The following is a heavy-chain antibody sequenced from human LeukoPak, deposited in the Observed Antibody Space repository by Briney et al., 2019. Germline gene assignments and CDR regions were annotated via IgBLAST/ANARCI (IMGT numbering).Heavy chain of an antibody. J-gene: IGHJ4*02. Sequence: PGGSLRLSCAASGFTFSSYAMSWVRQAPGKGLEWVSVIYSGGSTYYADSVKGRFTISRDNSKNTLYLQMNSLRAEDTAVYYCASTDCTNGVCYYFDYWGQGTLVTVSS. CDR1: GFTFSSYA. V-gene: IGHV3-66*01. CDR3: ASTDCTNGVCYYFDY. D-gene: IGHD2-8*01. CDR2: IYSGGST.